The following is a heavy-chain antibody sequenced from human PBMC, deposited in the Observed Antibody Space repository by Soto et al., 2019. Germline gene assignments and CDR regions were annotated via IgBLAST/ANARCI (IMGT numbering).Heavy chain of an antibody. CDR1: GASISVHSYY. CDR2: SYYSGTT. D-gene: IGHD1-20*01. V-gene: IGHV4-39*01. Sequence: SETLSLTCTVSGASISVHSYYWTWIRQPPGKGLEWIGSSYYSGTTYFNPSLKSRATISVDTSKNQFSLRLTSVTAADTAIYYCTRRYNWNDNYCEHWGPGALVSVSS. J-gene: IGHJ1*01. CDR3: TRRYNWNDNYCEH.